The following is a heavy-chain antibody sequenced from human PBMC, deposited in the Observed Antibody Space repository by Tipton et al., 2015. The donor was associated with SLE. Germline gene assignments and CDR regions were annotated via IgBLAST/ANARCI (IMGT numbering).Heavy chain of an antibody. CDR1: GGSISSDNYY. CDR2: INHSGST. D-gene: IGHD6-13*01. J-gene: IGHJ4*02. Sequence: TLSLTCSVSGGSISSDNYYWSWIRQPPGKGLEWIGEINHSGSTNYNPSLKSRVTISVDTSKNQFSLKLSSVTAADTAVYYCARAGAAAALDYWGQGTLVTVSS. V-gene: IGHV4-39*07. CDR3: ARAGAAAALDY.